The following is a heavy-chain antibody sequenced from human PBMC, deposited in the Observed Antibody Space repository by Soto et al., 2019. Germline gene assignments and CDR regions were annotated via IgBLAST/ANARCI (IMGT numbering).Heavy chain of an antibody. J-gene: IGHJ5*02. Sequence: QVQRVQSGAEVKKPGASVKVSCKASGYTFTNYGMSWVRQAPGQGLEWMGWINTYNGNTNHAQKLQGRVTMTTDTSTSTAYMELRSLRSDDTAVYYCARGVGSGTYYNQYNWFDPWGQGTLVTVSS. CDR1: GYTFTNYG. CDR3: ARGVGSGTYYNQYNWFDP. CDR2: INTYNGNT. D-gene: IGHD3-10*01. V-gene: IGHV1-18*01.